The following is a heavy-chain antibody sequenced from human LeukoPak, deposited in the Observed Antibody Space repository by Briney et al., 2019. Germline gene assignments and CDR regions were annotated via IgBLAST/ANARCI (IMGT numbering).Heavy chain of an antibody. CDR3: AKDSNSRYCSSTSCPPGYFDY. Sequence: GGSLRLSCAASGFTFSSYAMSWVRQAPGKGLEWVSAISGSGGSTYYADSVKGRFTISRDNSKNTLYLQMNSLRAEDTAVYYCAKDSNSRYCSSTSCPPGYFDYWGQGTLVTVSS. CDR1: GFTFSSYA. D-gene: IGHD2-2*01. V-gene: IGHV3-23*01. J-gene: IGHJ4*02. CDR2: ISGSGGST.